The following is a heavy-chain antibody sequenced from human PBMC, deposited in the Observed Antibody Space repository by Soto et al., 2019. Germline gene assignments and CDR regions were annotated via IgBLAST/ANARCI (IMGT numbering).Heavy chain of an antibody. J-gene: IGHJ4*02. V-gene: IGHV3-23*01. Sequence: EVQLLESGGGLVQPGGSLRLSCVASGFTFSRYVMSWVRQAPGKGLEWVSTINSNGDSTYYADSVKGRFTISRDNSKTSLYLQMNSLRAEDTAVYYCARVPDLDYCSRTSCLYCFDYWGQGARVTVSS. CDR3: ARVPDLDYCSRTSCLYCFDY. D-gene: IGHD2-2*01. CDR2: INSNGDST. CDR1: GFTFSRYV.